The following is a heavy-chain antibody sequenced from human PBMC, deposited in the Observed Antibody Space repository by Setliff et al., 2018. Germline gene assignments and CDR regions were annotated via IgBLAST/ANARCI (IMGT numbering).Heavy chain of an antibody. D-gene: IGHD5-12*01. CDR3: VRGPGPSVVVAMPFDR. Sequence: ASVKVSCKTSGFVFITYAITWVRQAPGQGLEWIGWISGYYNRTNYAQRFQDRVTMTTDTSTGTAYMEVASLRSDDTAVYYCVRGPGPSVVVAMPFDRWGQGTLVTVSS. J-gene: IGHJ4*02. CDR2: ISGYYNRT. V-gene: IGHV1-18*01. CDR1: GFVFITYA.